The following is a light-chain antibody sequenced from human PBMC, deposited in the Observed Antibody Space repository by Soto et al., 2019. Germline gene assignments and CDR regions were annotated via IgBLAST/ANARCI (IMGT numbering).Light chain of an antibody. V-gene: IGLV2-14*01. J-gene: IGLJ1*01. Sequence: QSALAQPASLSVSPGQPITISCTGTSSDVGAYKFVSWYQHHPGKAPKLIIFEVTNRPSGVSSRFSGSKSGNTASLTISRLLPEDEADYYCNSYTNDTTLVFGSGTKLTVL. CDR1: SSDVGAYKF. CDR3: NSYTNDTTLV. CDR2: EVT.